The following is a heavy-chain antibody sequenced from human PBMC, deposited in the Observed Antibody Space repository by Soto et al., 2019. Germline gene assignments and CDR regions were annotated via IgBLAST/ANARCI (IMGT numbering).Heavy chain of an antibody. Sequence: EVQLVESGGGLVKPGGSLRLSCAASGFTFSSYSMNWVRQAPGKGLEWVSSISSSSSYIYYADSVKGRFTISRDNAKNSLYLQMNSLRAEDTAVYYCARDRGITIFGVVSPQNWFDPWGQGTLVTVSS. CDR2: ISSSSSYI. CDR3: ARDRGITIFGVVSPQNWFDP. J-gene: IGHJ5*02. V-gene: IGHV3-21*01. CDR1: GFTFSSYS. D-gene: IGHD3-3*01.